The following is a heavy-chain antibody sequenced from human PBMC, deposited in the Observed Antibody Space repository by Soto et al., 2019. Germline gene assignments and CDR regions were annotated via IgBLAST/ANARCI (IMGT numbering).Heavy chain of an antibody. J-gene: IGHJ4*02. Sequence: SVKVSFKACGGTFSSYAISWLRQAPGQGLEWMGGIIPIFGTANYAQKFQGRVTITADKSTSTAYMELSSLRSEDTAVYYCARGGRNYDILTGYYPGAYYFDYWGQGTLVTVSS. CDR3: ARGGRNYDILTGYYPGAYYFDY. V-gene: IGHV1-69*06. CDR2: IIPIFGTA. D-gene: IGHD3-9*01. CDR1: GGTFSSYA.